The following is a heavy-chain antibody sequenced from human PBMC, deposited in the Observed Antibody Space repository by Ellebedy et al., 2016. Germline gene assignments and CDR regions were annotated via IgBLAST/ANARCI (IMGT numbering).Heavy chain of an antibody. Sequence: GESLKISCAASGFTFSSYDMHWVRQATGKGLEWVSVIGTAGDTYYPGSVKGRFTISRENAKNSLYLQMNSLRAGDTAVYYCARGRSSSWYLRGGMDVWGQGTTVTVSS. CDR1: GFTFSSYD. V-gene: IGHV3-13*01. CDR3: ARGRSSSWYLRGGMDV. D-gene: IGHD6-13*01. CDR2: IGTAGDT. J-gene: IGHJ6*02.